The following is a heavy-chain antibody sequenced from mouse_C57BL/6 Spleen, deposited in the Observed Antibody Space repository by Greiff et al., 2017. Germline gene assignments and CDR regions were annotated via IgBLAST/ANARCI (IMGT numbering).Heavy chain of an antibody. CDR3: ARRGSKKDWFAY. CDR2: ILPGGGST. CDR1: GYTFTGYW. V-gene: IGHV1-9*01. Sequence: QVQLKQSGAELMKPGASVKLSCTATGYTFTGYWIEWVKQRPGHGLEWIGEILPGGGSTNYTEKFKGKATFTADTSSNTAYLQVSSQTTEDSAIYDCARRGSKKDWFAYGGQGTLVTVSA. D-gene: IGHD2-5*01. J-gene: IGHJ3*01.